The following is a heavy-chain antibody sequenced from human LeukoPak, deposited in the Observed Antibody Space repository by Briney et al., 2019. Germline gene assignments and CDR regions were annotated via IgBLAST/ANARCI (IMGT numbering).Heavy chain of an antibody. CDR3: AKDHYDFWSGYGGGFDY. CDR2: IWYDGSNK. V-gene: IGHV3-33*06. Sequence: GGSLSLSCAASGFTFSSYGMHWVRQAPGKGLEWVAVIWYDGSNKYYADSVKGRFTISRDNSKNTLYPQKNSLRAEDTAVYYCAKDHYDFWSGYGGGFDYWGQGTLVTVSS. J-gene: IGHJ4*02. CDR1: GFTFSSYG. D-gene: IGHD3-3*01.